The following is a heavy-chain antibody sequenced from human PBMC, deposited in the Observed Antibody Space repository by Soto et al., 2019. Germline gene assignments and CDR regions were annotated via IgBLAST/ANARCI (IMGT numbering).Heavy chain of an antibody. CDR1: GGTFSSYT. CDR3: AREYYDILTGYYDY. Sequence: QVQLVQSGAEVKKPGSSVKVSCKASGGTFSSYTISWVRQAPGQGLEWMGRIIPILGIANYAQKFRGRVTITADKSTSTAYMELSSLRSEDTAVYYCAREYYDILTGYYDYWGQGTLVTVSS. CDR2: IIPILGIA. D-gene: IGHD3-9*01. J-gene: IGHJ4*02. V-gene: IGHV1-69*08.